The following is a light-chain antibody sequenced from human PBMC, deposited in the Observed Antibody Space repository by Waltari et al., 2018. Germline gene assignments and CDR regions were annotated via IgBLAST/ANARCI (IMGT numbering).Light chain of an antibody. CDR1: QSVRSN. CDR2: GAV. J-gene: IGKJ2*01. CDR3: QHYNNWPYT. V-gene: IGKV3-15*01. Sequence: EIVMTQSPGTLSVSPGERATLSCRASQSVRSNFAWYQQKPGQAPRLIIAGAVTRGTDVPARFSASGSGTEFTLTISSVQSEDFAVYYCQHYNNWPYTFGQGTKLEI.